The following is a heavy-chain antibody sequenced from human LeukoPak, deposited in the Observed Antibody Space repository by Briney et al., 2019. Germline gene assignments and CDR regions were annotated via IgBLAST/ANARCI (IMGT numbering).Heavy chain of an antibody. CDR3: ATSSRTSGYYDY. D-gene: IGHD1-26*01. J-gene: IGHJ4*02. CDR2: INPNSGGT. Sequence: ASVKVSCKASGYTFTGYYMHWVRQAPGQGLEWMGWINPNSGGTNYAQKFQGRVTMTGDTSITTAYMELSRLRSDDTAVYYCATSSRTSGYYDYWGQGTLVTVSS. V-gene: IGHV1-2*02. CDR1: GYTFTGYY.